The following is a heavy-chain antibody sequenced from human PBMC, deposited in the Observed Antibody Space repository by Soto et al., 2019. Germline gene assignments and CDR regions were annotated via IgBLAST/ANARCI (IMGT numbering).Heavy chain of an antibody. J-gene: IGHJ4*02. V-gene: IGHV3-30*18. D-gene: IGHD6-19*01. CDR1: RFSFYAYG. CDR3: AKAPYGSVWILSPLAF. CDR2: ISFAGNNK. Sequence: QVQLVESGGGVVQPGSSLRLSCATSRFSFYAYGMHWVHQAPGRGLEWGAIISFAGNNKYYAGSLKGRLTISRDTSTLTLFLDMTRLRAEDSAVYYCAKAPYGSVWILSPLAFWGQGTLVTVS.